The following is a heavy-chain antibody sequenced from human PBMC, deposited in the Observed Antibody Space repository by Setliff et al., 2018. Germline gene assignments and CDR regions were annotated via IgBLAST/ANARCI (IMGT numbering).Heavy chain of an antibody. CDR1: GASVTSFDYY. CDR2: ISHGVST. J-gene: IGHJ4*02. Sequence: SETLSLTCVVSGASVTSFDYYWSWIRQRPGKGLEYIGHISHGVSTSYSPSLRSRVTMSVDTSKKQLSLKLSSVTAADTAVYYCRFWCGYYKNDYWGQGTLVTVSS. CDR3: RFWCGYYKNDY. V-gene: IGHV4-30-4*03. D-gene: IGHD3-3*01.